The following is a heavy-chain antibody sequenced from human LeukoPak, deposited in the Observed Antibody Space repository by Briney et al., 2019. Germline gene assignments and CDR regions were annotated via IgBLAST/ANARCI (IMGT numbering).Heavy chain of an antibody. CDR2: IYYSGST. CDR1: GGSISSYY. V-gene: IGHV4-59*01. CDR3: ATEGNYGGTFDH. D-gene: IGHD4/OR15-4a*01. J-gene: IGHJ4*02. Sequence: TSETLSLTCTVSGGSISSYYWSWIRQPPGKGLEWIGYIYYSGSTNYNPSLKSRVTISVDTSKNQFSLKLSSVTAAGTAVYYCATEGNYGGTFDHWGQGTLVTVSS.